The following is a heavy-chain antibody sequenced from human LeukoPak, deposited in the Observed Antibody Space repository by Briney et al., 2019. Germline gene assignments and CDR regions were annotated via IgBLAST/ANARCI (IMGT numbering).Heavy chain of an antibody. CDR3: ARELMGLTMIVVVNPIDY. V-gene: IGHV3-21*01. CDR1: GFTFSSYS. D-gene: IGHD3-22*01. Sequence: GGSLRLSCAASGFTFSSYSMNWVRQAPGKGLEWVSSISSTSSYIYYADSVKGRFTISRDNAKNSLFLQMNSLRADDMAVYYCARELMGLTMIVVVNPIDYWGQGTLVTVSS. J-gene: IGHJ4*02. CDR2: ISSTSSYI.